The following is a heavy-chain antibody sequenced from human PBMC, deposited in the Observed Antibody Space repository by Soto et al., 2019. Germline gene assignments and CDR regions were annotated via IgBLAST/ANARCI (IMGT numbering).Heavy chain of an antibody. V-gene: IGHV4-34*01. J-gene: IGHJ4*02. CDR1: GGSFSGYY. D-gene: IGHD4-17*01. CDR3: VSQRTTVTTDSYFDY. CDR2: INHSGST. Sequence: SETLSRTFAVYGGSFSGYYWSWIRQPPGKGLEWIGRINHSGSTNYNPSVKSRVTISVDTSKNRFSLRLISVTAADTAVYFCVSQRTTVTTDSYFDYWGPGALVTVS.